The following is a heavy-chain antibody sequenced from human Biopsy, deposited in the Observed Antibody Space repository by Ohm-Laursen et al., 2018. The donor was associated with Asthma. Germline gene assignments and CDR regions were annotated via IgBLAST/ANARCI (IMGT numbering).Heavy chain of an antibody. CDR2: INGKSNSI. J-gene: IGHJ3*02. D-gene: IGHD1-1*01. V-gene: IGHV3-11*04. Sequence: SLRLSCSASGFAVSRDYMFWVRQAPGKGLEWISYINGKSNSIEYADSVKGRFTISRDNAKNSLYLQMNSLREEDTAVYYCVRGGTDDAFDIWGQGTVVSVSS. CDR3: VRGGTDDAFDI. CDR1: GFAVSRDY.